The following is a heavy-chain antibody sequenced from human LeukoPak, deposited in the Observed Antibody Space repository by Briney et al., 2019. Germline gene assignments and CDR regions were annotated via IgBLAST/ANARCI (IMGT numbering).Heavy chain of an antibody. CDR3: AKVSMSQGYYFDY. CDR2: IKQDGSEK. J-gene: IGHJ4*02. Sequence: GGSLRLSCAASGFTFSSYWMSWVRQAPGKGLEWVANIKQDGSEKYYVDSVKGRFTISRDNAKNSLYLQMNSLRAEDTAVYYCAKVSMSQGYYFDYWGQGTLVTVSS. V-gene: IGHV3-7*01. CDR1: GFTFSSYW. D-gene: IGHD5/OR15-5a*01.